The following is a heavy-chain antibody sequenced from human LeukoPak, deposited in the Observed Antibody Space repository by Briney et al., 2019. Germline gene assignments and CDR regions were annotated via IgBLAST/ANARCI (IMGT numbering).Heavy chain of an antibody. J-gene: IGHJ6*02. D-gene: IGHD4-17*01. CDR2: IIPILGIA. Sequence: SVKVSCKASGGTFSSYAISWVRQAPGQGLEWMGMIIPILGIANYAQKFQGRVTITADKSTSTAYMELSSLRSEDTAVYYCARGSTVTTSHYYYYGMDVWGQGTTVTVSS. CDR3: ARGSTVTTSHYYYYGMDV. V-gene: IGHV1-69*04. CDR1: GGTFSSYA.